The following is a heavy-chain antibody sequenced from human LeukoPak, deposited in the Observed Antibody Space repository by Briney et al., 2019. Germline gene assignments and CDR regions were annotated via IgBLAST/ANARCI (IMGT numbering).Heavy chain of an antibody. Sequence: PGRSLRLSCAASGFIFSSYGMHCVRQAPGKGLEWVAVMSYDGTNKYYADSVKGRFTISRDNSKNTLYLQMNSLRAEDTAVYYCAKDFGELLYGDTFDIWGQGTMVAVSS. J-gene: IGHJ3*02. CDR3: AKDFGELLYGDTFDI. D-gene: IGHD3-10*01. CDR1: GFIFSSYG. CDR2: MSYDGTNK. V-gene: IGHV3-30*18.